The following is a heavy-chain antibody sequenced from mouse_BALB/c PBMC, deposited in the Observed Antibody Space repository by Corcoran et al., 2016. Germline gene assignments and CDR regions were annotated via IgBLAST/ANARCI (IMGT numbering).Heavy chain of an antibody. CDR2: ISYDGSN. Sequence: DVQLQQSGPGLVKPSQSLSLTCSVTGYSITSGYNWNCSRQFPGNKLELRGYISYDGSNNYNPSLKNRISITRDTSKNQFVLKLNSVTTEDTATYDGAREGLSYRYCDVWGPGTTVTVSS. J-gene: IGHJ1*01. D-gene: IGHD1-1*02. CDR3: AREGLSYRYCDV. CDR1: GYSITSGYN. V-gene: IGHV3-6*02.